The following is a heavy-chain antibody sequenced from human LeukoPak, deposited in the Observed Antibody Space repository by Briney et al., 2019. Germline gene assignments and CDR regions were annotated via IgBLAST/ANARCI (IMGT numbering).Heavy chain of an antibody. J-gene: IGHJ3*01. Sequence: ASVKVSCKASGYTFTNSYNHWVRQAPGQGLEWMGLINPDGGNTNYAQNFQGRVTLTRDTSTSTVYMELSSLRSEDTAIYYCARIRDGYNDAYDLWGQGTVVTVPS. CDR3: ARIRDGYNDAYDL. D-gene: IGHD5-24*01. V-gene: IGHV1-46*01. CDR1: GYTFTNSY. CDR2: INPDGGNT.